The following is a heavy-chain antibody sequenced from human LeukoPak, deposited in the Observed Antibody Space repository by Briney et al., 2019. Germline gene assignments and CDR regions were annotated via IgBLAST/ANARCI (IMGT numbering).Heavy chain of an antibody. V-gene: IGHV4-59*01. CDR2: IYYSGST. CDR1: GGSISSYY. CDR3: ARADSSTFDY. D-gene: IGHD2-2*01. J-gene: IGHJ4*02. Sequence: SETLSLTCTVSGGSISSYYWSWIRQPPGKGLEWIGYIYYSGSTNYNPSLKSRVTISVDTSKNQFSLRLRSVTAADTAVYYCARADSSTFDYWGQGTLVTVSS.